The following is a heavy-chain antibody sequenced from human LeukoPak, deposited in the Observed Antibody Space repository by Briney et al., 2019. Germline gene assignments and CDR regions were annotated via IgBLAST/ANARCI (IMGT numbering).Heavy chain of an antibody. Sequence: ASVKVSCKASEGTFSSYAISWVRQAPGQGLEWMGWMNPNSGNTGYAQKFQGRVTMTRNTSISTAYMELSSLRSEDTAMYYCARVRGYSYGYIGYWGQGTLVTVSS. D-gene: IGHD5-18*01. CDR2: MNPNSGNT. CDR3: ARVRGYSYGYIGY. CDR1: EGTFSSYA. J-gene: IGHJ4*02. V-gene: IGHV1-8*02.